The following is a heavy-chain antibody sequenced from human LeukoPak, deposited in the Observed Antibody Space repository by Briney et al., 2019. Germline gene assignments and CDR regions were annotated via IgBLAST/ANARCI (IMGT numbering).Heavy chain of an antibody. Sequence: QAGGSLRLSCAASGFTFSSYWMSWVRQAPGKGLEWVANIKQDGSEKYYVDSVKGRFTISRDNAKNSLYLQMNSLRAKDTAVCFCARDVDYAFDIWGQGTMVTVSS. J-gene: IGHJ3*02. CDR1: GFTFSSYW. V-gene: IGHV3-7*01. D-gene: IGHD5-12*01. CDR2: IKQDGSEK. CDR3: ARDVDYAFDI.